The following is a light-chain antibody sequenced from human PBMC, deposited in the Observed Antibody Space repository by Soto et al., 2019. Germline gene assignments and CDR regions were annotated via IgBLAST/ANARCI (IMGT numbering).Light chain of an antibody. CDR3: QQYNSYSSCT. V-gene: IGKV1-5*01. Sequence: DIQMTQSPSTLSASVGDRVTITCRASQSISWYLAWYQQKPGKAPKVLIYDASRLKSGVPSRFSGSGSGTEFTHTISTLQPDYFATYYGQQYNSYSSCTFGQGTKVEIK. CDR1: QSISWY. CDR2: DAS. J-gene: IGKJ1*01.